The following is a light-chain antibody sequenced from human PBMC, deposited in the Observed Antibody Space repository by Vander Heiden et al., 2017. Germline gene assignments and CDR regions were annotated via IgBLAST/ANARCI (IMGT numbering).Light chain of an antibody. CDR2: GAS. J-gene: IGKJ1*01. V-gene: IGKV3-20*01. Sequence: EIVLTQSPGTLSLSPGERATLSRRASQSVSSSYLAWYQQKPGQAPRLLIYGASSRATGIPDRFSGSGSGTDFTLTIRRLEPEDFAVYYCQQYGSSPWTFGQGTKVEIK. CDR3: QQYGSSPWT. CDR1: QSVSSSY.